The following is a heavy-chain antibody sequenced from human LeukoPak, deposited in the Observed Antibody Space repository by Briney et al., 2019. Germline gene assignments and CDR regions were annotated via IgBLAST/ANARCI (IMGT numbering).Heavy chain of an antibody. CDR2: ISSSSSYV. CDR1: GFTFSSYS. D-gene: IGHD5-24*01. CDR3: ARDGEMATITNWFDP. Sequence: GGSLRLSCAASGFTFSSYSMNWVRQAPGKGLEWVSSISSSSSYVYYADSVKGRFTISRDNVKNSLYLQMNSLRAEDTAVYYCARDGEMATITNWFDPWGQGTLVTVSS. V-gene: IGHV3-21*01. J-gene: IGHJ5*02.